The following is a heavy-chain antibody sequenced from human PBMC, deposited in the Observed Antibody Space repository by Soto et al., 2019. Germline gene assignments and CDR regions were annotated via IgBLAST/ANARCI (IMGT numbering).Heavy chain of an antibody. D-gene: IGHD3-3*01. J-gene: IGHJ6*02. CDR1: GFTFSSYG. CDR2: IWYDGSNK. V-gene: IGHV3-33*01. CDR3: ARDGDFWSGTGRYYYGMDV. Sequence: GGSLRLSCAASGFTFSSYGMHWVRQAPGKGLEWVAVIWYDGSNKYYADSVKGRFTISRDNSKNTLYLQMNSLTAEDTAVYYCARDGDFWSGTGRYYYGMDVWGQGTTVTVSS.